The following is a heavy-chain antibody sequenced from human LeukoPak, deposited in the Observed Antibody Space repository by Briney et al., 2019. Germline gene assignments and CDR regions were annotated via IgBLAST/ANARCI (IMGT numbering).Heavy chain of an antibody. CDR1: GFTFSSYT. CDR2: ISGSGGST. J-gene: IGHJ1*01. V-gene: IGHV3-23*01. Sequence: GGSLRLSCAASGFTFSSYTMSWVRQAPGQGLEWVSAISGSGGSTSYADSVKGRFTISRDNSKNTLYLQMNSRRAEDTAVYFCAKAGITMIVVVSKYFQHWGQGTLVTVSS. CDR3: AKAGITMIVVVSKYFQH. D-gene: IGHD3-22*01.